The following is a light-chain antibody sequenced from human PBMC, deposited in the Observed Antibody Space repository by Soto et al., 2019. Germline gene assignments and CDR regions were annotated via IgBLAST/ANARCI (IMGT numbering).Light chain of an antibody. Sequence: EIVLTQSPGTLSLSPGERATLCCMASQTLTTTYLAWYQQKPGQAPRLLIYGVSRRATGIPDRFSGSGSGTDFTLTISRLEPEDFAVYSCQQYADLPYTFGQGTTLEI. CDR3: QQYADLPYT. V-gene: IGKV3-20*01. J-gene: IGKJ2*01. CDR2: GVS. CDR1: QTLTTTY.